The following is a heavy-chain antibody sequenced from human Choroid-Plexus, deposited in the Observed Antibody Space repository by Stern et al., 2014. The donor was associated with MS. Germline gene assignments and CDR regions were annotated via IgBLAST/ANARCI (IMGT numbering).Heavy chain of an antibody. CDR1: GFTLGSCA. Sequence: VQLVESGGGVVQPGRPLRLSCVASGFTLGSCAMHWVRQAPGKGLEWVASVSYDGSNKYYAVSVKGRFTISRDNSQNTLYMQMSSLRPEDTAVYYCAKDRQYLTYFFDHWGQGSLVTVSS. CDR2: VSYDGSNK. CDR3: AKDRQYLTYFFDH. J-gene: IGHJ5*02. D-gene: IGHD2/OR15-2a*01. V-gene: IGHV3-30*18.